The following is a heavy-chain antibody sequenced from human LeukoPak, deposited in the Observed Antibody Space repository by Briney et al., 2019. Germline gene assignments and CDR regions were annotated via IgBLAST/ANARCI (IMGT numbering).Heavy chain of an antibody. CDR1: GFTFTNYW. J-gene: IGHJ4*02. CDR3: VRDPVDY. Sequence: GGSLRLSCAASGFTFTNYWMSWVRQAPGKGLEWVAPIKQDASDKYYVDSVKGRFTISRDNAKNSLFLQMISLRAEDTALYYCVRDPVDYWGQGILVTVSS. CDR2: IKQDASDK. V-gene: IGHV3-7*01.